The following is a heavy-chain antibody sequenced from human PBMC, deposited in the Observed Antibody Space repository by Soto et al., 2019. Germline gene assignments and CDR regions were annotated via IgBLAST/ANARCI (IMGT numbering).Heavy chain of an antibody. V-gene: IGHV4-61*08. J-gene: IGHJ5*02. Sequence: SETLSLTCTVSGGSISSGGYYWSWIRQHPGKGLEWIGYIYYSGSTYYNPSLKSRVTISVDTSKNQFSLKLSSVTAADTAVYYCARGGYSYGHAGPGFDPWGQGTLVTVSS. CDR1: GGSISSGGYY. D-gene: IGHD5-18*01. CDR2: IYYSGST. CDR3: ARGGYSYGHAGPGFDP.